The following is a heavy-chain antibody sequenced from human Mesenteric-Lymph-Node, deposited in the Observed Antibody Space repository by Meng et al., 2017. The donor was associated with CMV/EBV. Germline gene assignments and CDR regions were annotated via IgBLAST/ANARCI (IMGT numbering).Heavy chain of an antibody. CDR3: AKDFTIFGDYYYGMDV. V-gene: IGHV3-43*01. CDR1: GFTFDDYT. Sequence: GESLKISCAASGFTFDDYTMHWVRQAPGKGLEWVSLISWDGGSTYYADSVKGRFTISRDNSKNSLYLQMNSLRTEDTALYYCAKDFTIFGDYYYGMDVWGQGTTVTVSS. D-gene: IGHD3-3*01. J-gene: IGHJ6*02. CDR2: ISWDGGST.